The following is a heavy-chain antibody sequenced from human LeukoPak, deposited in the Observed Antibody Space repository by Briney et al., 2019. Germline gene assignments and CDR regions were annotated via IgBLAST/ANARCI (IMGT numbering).Heavy chain of an antibody. CDR1: GGSISSYY. CDR3: ARGAYFYGSGINWFDP. Sequence: SETLSLTCTVSGGSISSYYWSWIRQPPGKGLEWIGYIYYSGSTNYNPSLKSRVTISVDTSKNHFSLKVNSVTAADTAVYYCARGAYFYGSGINWFDPWGQGTLVTVSS. D-gene: IGHD3-10*01. J-gene: IGHJ5*02. V-gene: IGHV4-59*08. CDR2: IYYSGST.